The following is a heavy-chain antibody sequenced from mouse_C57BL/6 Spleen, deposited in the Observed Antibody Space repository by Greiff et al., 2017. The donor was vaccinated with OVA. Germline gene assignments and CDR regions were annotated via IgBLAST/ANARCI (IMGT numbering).Heavy chain of an antibody. CDR2: IYPGDGAT. D-gene: IGHD2-4*01. CDR3: ARSGYDYHFDY. CDR1: GYAFSSYW. Sequence: QVQLQQSGAELVKPGASVKISCKASGYAFSSYWMNWVKQRPGKGLEWIGQIYPGDGATNYNGKFKGKATLTADKSSSTAYMQLSSLTSEDSAVYFCARSGYDYHFDYWGQGTTLTVSS. J-gene: IGHJ2*01. V-gene: IGHV1-80*01.